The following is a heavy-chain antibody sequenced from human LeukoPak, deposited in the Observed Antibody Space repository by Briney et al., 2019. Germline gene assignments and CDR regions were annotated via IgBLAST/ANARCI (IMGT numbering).Heavy chain of an antibody. V-gene: IGHV3-30*02. CDR1: GFTFSSYG. CDR3: ARAAMRWLQPYYFDY. D-gene: IGHD5-24*01. Sequence: GGSLRLSCAASGFTFSSYGMHWVRQAPGKGLEWVAFIRYDGSNKYYADSVKGRFTISRDNSKNSLYLQMNSLRAEDTAVYYCARAAMRWLQPYYFDYWGQGTLVTVSS. J-gene: IGHJ4*02. CDR2: IRYDGSNK.